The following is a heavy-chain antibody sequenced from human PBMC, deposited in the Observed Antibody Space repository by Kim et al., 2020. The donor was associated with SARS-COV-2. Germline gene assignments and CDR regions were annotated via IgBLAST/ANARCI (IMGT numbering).Heavy chain of an antibody. CDR3: ARDLDTTVVTAMKYYYYGMDV. CDR1: GGTFSSYA. Sequence: SVKVSCKASGGTFSSYAISWVRQAPGQGLEWMGGIIPIFGTANYAQKFQGRVTITADESTSTAYMELSSLRSEDTAVYYCARDLDTTVVTAMKYYYYGMDVWGQGTTVTVSS. CDR2: IIPIFGTA. J-gene: IGHJ6*02. V-gene: IGHV1-69*13. D-gene: IGHD2-21*02.